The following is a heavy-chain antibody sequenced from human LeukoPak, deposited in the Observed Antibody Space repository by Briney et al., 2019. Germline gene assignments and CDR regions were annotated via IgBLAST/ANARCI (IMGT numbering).Heavy chain of an antibody. CDR3: ARDGFGEISRDNDGFDI. D-gene: IGHD3-16*01. J-gene: IGHJ3*02. CDR1: GFTFGNYG. V-gene: IGHV3-23*01. Sequence: HPGGSLRLSCGASGFTFGNYGMSWVRQASGKALECVSGNSGSSEMIHYAESVKGRFTISRDNSKNTVYLQMNSLRVDDTAEYYCARDGFGEISRDNDGFDIWGQGTMVTVAS. CDR2: NSGSSEMI.